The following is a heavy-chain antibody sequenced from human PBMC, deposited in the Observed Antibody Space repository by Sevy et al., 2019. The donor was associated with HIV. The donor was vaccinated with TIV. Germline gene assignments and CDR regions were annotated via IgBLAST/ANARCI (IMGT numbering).Heavy chain of an antibody. CDR3: VWVEKNCGGDCRYFQA. J-gene: IGHJ1*01. V-gene: IGHV3-30*04. D-gene: IGHD2-21*02. CDR1: GFTFSNHA. CDR2: ISNDGSNE. Sequence: GGSLRLSCAASGFTFSNHALHWVRQGPGKGLEWVALISNDGSNEYYADSVEGRFTISRDSSNNTLYLQMNSLRVDDTAVYFCVWVEKNCGGDCRYFQAWGQGTLVTVSS.